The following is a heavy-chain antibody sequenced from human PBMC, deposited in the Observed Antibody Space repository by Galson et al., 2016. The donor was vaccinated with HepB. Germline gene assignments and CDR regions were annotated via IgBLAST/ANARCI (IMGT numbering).Heavy chain of an antibody. V-gene: IGHV1-69*13. J-gene: IGHJ6*02. CDR3: ATKNGIATGFYYYGMDG. CDR2: IIPIFGTA. CDR1: GGTFSSYA. D-gene: IGHD6-25*01. Sequence: SVKVSCKASGGTFSSYAISWVRQAPGQGLEWMGGIIPIFGTANYAQKFQGRVTMTADESTSTAYMELSSLRSEDTAVYYCATKNGIATGFYYYGMDGWGQGTTGTVSS.